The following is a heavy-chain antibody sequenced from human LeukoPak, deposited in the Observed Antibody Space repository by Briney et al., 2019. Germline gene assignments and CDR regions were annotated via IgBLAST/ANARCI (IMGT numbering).Heavy chain of an antibody. V-gene: IGHV3-20*04. J-gene: IGHJ4*02. D-gene: IGHD2-21*02. CDR2: INWNGGST. Sequence: PGGSLRLSXAVSGFTFEDYGVSWVRQAPGKGLEWVSGINWNGGSTCYADSVKGRFTISRDNAKKSVYLKMNSLRGEDTALYYCARDYCGGDCYPFDYWGQGTLVTVSS. CDR3: ARDYCGGDCYPFDY. CDR1: GFTFEDYG.